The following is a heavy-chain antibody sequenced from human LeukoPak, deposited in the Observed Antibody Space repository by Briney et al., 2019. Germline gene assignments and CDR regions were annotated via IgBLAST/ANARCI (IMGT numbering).Heavy chain of an antibody. Sequence: SQTLSLTCTVSGDSISSGDYYWSWIRQPAGKGLEWIGRISSSGSTNYNPSLKSRVTISVDTSKNQFSLKLSSVTAADTAVYYCARHEATIFGRVNWFDPWGQGTLVTVSS. D-gene: IGHD3-3*01. J-gene: IGHJ5*02. V-gene: IGHV4-61*02. CDR2: ISSSGST. CDR1: GDSISSGDYY. CDR3: ARHEATIFGRVNWFDP.